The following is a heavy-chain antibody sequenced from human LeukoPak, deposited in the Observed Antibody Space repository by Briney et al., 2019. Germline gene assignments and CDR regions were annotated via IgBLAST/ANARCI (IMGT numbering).Heavy chain of an antibody. J-gene: IGHJ4*02. CDR3: AREYAVVNPIDY. D-gene: IGHD4-23*01. Sequence: SETLSLTCTVSGGSISSSSYYWGWIRQPPGKGLEWIGSIYYSGSTYYNPSLKSRVTISVDTFKNQFSLKLSSVTAADTAVYYCAREYAVVNPIDYWGQGTLVTVSS. CDR1: GGSISSSSYY. CDR2: IYYSGST. V-gene: IGHV4-39*07.